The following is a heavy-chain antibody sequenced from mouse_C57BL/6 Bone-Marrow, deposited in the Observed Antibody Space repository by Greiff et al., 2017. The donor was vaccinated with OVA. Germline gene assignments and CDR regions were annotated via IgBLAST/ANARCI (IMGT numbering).Heavy chain of an antibody. CDR2: INPNNGGT. CDR3: ARGSSAWFAY. V-gene: IGHV1-18*01. Sequence: VQLKESGPELVKPGASVQIPCKASGYTFTDYNMDWVKQSHGKSLEWIGDINPNNGGTIYNQKFKGKATLTVDKSSSTAYMELRSLTSEDTAVYYCARGSSAWFAYWGQGTLVTVSA. D-gene: IGHD1-1*01. CDR1: GYTFTDYN. J-gene: IGHJ3*01.